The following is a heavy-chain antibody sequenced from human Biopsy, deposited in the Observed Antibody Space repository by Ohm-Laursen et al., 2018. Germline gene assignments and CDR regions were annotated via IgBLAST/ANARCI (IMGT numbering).Heavy chain of an antibody. D-gene: IGHD3-3*01. J-gene: IGHJ6*02. CDR3: ATRGGDDFWSGHYSEIYYYYTLDV. Sequence: ASVKVSCKASGYTFTGYHVHWVRQAPGQGLEWMGWINAKTGDTNYAQKFQGRVTLAWDRSTSTGYMEVSSLRSGDTALYYCATRGGDDFWSGHYSEIYYYYTLDVWGQGTTVTVSS. CDR1: GYTFTGYH. CDR2: INAKTGDT. V-gene: IGHV1-2*02.